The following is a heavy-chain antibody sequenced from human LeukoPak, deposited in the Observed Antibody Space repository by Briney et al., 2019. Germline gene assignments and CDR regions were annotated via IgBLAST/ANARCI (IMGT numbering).Heavy chain of an antibody. Sequence: ASVKLCCKASGSTFTSYDINWVRQATGQGLEWMGWMNPNSGNAGYAQKFQGRVTMTRYTSISTAYMELSSLRSEDTAVYYCARGRVQLERRVPPGVLPYWGQGTLVTVSS. V-gene: IGHV1-8*01. CDR3: ARGRVQLERRVPPGVLPY. CDR2: MNPNSGNA. J-gene: IGHJ4*02. CDR1: GSTFTSYD. D-gene: IGHD1-1*01.